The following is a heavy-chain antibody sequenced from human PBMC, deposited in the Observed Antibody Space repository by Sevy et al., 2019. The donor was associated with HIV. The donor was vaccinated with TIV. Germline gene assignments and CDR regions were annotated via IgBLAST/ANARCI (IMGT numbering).Heavy chain of an antibody. Sequence: GESLKISCKGSGYSFTSYWISWVRQMPGKGLEWMGRIDPSDSYTNYSQSFQGHVTISADKSISTAYLQWSSLKASDTAMYYCARLRRGSRSYYYMDVWGKGTTVTVSS. V-gene: IGHV5-10-1*01. CDR2: IDPSDSYT. CDR3: ARLRRGSRSYYYMDV. CDR1: GYSFTSYW. D-gene: IGHD3-10*01. J-gene: IGHJ6*03.